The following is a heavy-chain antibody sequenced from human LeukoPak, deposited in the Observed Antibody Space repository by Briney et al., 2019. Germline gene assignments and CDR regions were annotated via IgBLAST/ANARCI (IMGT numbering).Heavy chain of an antibody. CDR3: ASPRGYDYYFDY. J-gene: IGHJ4*02. D-gene: IGHD5-12*01. CDR1: GGSISSGGYY. V-gene: IGHV4-39*07. Sequence: PSETLSLTCTVSGGSISSGGYYWSWIRQPPGKGLEWIGEINQSGNTNYNPSLKSRVTISVDTSKNQFSLKLSSVTAADTAVYYCASPRGYDYYFDYWGQGTLVTVSS. CDR2: INQSGNT.